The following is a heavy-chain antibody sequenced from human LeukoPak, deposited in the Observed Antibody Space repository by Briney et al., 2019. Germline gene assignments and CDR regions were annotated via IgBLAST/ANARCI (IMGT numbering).Heavy chain of an antibody. V-gene: IGHV3-30-3*01. Sequence: GGSLRLSCAASGFTFSSYAMHWVRQAPGKGLEWVAVISYDGSNKYYADSVKGRFTISRDNSKNTLYLQMNSLRAEDTAVYYCARDANRVGATLKGGFDYWGQGTLVTVSS. CDR1: GFTFSSYA. CDR3: ARDANRVGATLKGGFDY. J-gene: IGHJ4*02. D-gene: IGHD1-26*01. CDR2: ISYDGSNK.